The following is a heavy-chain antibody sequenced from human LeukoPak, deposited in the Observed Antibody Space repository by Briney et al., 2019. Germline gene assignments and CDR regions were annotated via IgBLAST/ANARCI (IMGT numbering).Heavy chain of an antibody. Sequence: PGGSLRLSCAASGFTLSSYAMSWVRQAPGKGLEWVSGISGGGGSTYYADSVKGRFTISKDTSKNTLYLQMNSLRVEDTAVYYCAKDYVGSYSTFDYWGQGTLVTVSS. V-gene: IGHV3-23*01. CDR3: AKDYVGSYSTFDY. J-gene: IGHJ4*02. CDR1: GFTLSSYA. CDR2: ISGGGGST. D-gene: IGHD1-26*01.